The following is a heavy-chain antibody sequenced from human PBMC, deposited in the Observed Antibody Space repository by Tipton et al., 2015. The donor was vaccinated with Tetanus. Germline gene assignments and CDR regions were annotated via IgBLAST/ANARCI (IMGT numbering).Heavy chain of an antibody. D-gene: IGHD6-6*01. J-gene: IGHJ5*02. Sequence: TLSLTCSVSGFSLSSGAYYWTWIRQHPGKGLEWLGSIFYTGSTYYNPSLKSRLTISVETSKKQFSLNLTSVTAADTAVYYCARDQGGGRVVRLNWLDPWGQGTLVTVSS. CDR2: IFYTGST. V-gene: IGHV4-31*03. CDR1: GFSLSSGAYY. CDR3: ARDQGGGRVVRLNWLDP.